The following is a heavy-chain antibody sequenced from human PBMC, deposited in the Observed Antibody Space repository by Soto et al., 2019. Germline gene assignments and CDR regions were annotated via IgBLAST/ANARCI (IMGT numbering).Heavy chain of an antibody. J-gene: IGHJ4*02. CDR2: ISSSSSYI. D-gene: IGHD3-3*01. V-gene: IGHV3-21*01. Sequence: EVQLVESGGGLVKPGGSLRLSCAASGFTFISYSMNWVRQAPGKGLVWVSSISSSSSYIYYADSVKGRFTISRDNDKNSLYLQMNSLRAEDTAVYYCARFYDFWSGYYFGSDYWGQGTLVTGSS. CDR3: ARFYDFWSGYYFGSDY. CDR1: GFTFISYS.